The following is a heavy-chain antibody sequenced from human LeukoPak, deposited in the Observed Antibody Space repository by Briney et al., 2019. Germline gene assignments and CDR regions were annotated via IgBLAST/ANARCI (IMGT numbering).Heavy chain of an antibody. V-gene: IGHV4-34*01. CDR3: ARGAQRFWSGPSHAFDI. D-gene: IGHD3-3*02. J-gene: IGHJ3*02. CDR2: IYHSGST. CDR1: GFTFSSYA. Sequence: TGGSLRLSCAASGFTFSSYAMSWVRQPPGKGLEWIGEIYHSGSTNYNPSLKSRVTISVDTSKNQFSLKLSSVTAADTAVYYCARGAQRFWSGPSHAFDIWGQGTMVTVSS.